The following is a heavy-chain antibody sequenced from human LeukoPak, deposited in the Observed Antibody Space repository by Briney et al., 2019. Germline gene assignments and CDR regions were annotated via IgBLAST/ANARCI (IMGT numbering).Heavy chain of an antibody. J-gene: IGHJ3*02. V-gene: IGHV4-39*01. CDR2: IYYTGRT. Sequence: SETLSLTCTVSGDSFSRNTYSWGWIRQPPGKGLEWIGSIYYTGRTFYNPSLKSRVTISVDTSKNQFSLKLSPVTAADTAVYYCARRGSMGGSFVGAFDIWGQGTMVTVS. CDR1: GDSFSRNTYS. D-gene: IGHD1-26*01. CDR3: ARRGSMGGSFVGAFDI.